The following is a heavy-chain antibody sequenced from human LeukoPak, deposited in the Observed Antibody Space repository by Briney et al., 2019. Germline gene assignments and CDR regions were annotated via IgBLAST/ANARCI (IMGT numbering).Heavy chain of an antibody. D-gene: IGHD3-10*01. CDR1: GGTFSSYA. Sequence: SVKVSCKASGGTFSSYAISWVRQAPGQGLEWMGGIIPIFGTTNYAQNFQGRVTITADESTSTAYMELSSLRSGDTAVYYCARDRSITMVRGVIGWFDPWGQGTLVTVSS. V-gene: IGHV1-69*13. CDR3: ARDRSITMVRGVIGWFDP. CDR2: IIPIFGTT. J-gene: IGHJ5*02.